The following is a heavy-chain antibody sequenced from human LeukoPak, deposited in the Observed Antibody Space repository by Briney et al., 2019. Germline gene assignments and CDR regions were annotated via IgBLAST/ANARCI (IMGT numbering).Heavy chain of an antibody. Sequence: SETLSLTCAVSGDSISNYYWSWIRQPPGKGLEWSGYIYYSGSTNYNPSLKSRVTISVDKSKNQFSLKLSSVTAAGTAVYYCAREVVAAAGTVDYWGQGTLVIVSS. CDR2: IYYSGST. CDR3: AREVVAAAGTVDY. V-gene: IGHV4-59*01. CDR1: GDSISNYY. J-gene: IGHJ4*02. D-gene: IGHD6-13*01.